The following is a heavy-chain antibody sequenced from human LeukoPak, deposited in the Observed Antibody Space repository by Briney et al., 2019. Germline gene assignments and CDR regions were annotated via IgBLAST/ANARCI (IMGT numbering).Heavy chain of an antibody. CDR2: IYYSGST. J-gene: IGHJ4*02. D-gene: IGHD5-12*01. CDR3: ARVGSVDIVATTSDYYFDY. Sequence: SETLSLTCTVSGGSISGGGYHWSWIRQHPGKGLEWIGYIYYSGSTYYNPSLKSRVTISVDTSKNQFSQKLSSVTAADTAVYYCARVGSVDIVATTSDYYFDYWGQGTLVTVSS. CDR1: GGSISGGGYH. V-gene: IGHV4-30-4*08.